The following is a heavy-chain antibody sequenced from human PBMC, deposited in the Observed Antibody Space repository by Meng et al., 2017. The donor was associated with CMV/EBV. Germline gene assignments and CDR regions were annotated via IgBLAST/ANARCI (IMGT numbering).Heavy chain of an antibody. Sequence: GGSLRLSCAASGFTFSSYGMHWVRQAPGKGLEWVAVIWYDGSNKYYADSVKGRFTISRDNSKNMLYLQMNSLRAEDTAVYYCAKNHEYGSGSYLGLDYWGQGTLVTVSS. CDR2: IWYDGSNK. CDR3: AKNHEYGSGSYLGLDY. D-gene: IGHD3-10*01. J-gene: IGHJ4*02. CDR1: GFTFSSYG. V-gene: IGHV3-33*06.